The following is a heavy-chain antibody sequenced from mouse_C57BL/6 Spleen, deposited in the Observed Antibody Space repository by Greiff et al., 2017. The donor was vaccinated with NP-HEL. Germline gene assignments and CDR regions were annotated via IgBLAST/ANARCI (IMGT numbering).Heavy chain of an antibody. CDR2: FHPYNDDT. CDR1: GYTFTTYP. J-gene: IGHJ3*01. Sequence: QVQLQQSGAELVKPGASVKMSCKASGYTFTTYPIEWMKQNHGKSLAWIGNFHPYNDDTKYNEKFKGKATLTVEKSSSAVYLELSRVTSDASAVYYCASPYYSGSSYVRFAYWGQGTLVTVSA. CDR3: ASPYYSGSSYVRFAY. D-gene: IGHD1-1*01. V-gene: IGHV1-47*01.